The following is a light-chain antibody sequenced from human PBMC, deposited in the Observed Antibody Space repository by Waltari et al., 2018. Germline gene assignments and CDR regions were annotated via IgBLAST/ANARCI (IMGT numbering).Light chain of an antibody. CDR2: GAS. CDR1: ESVINNY. Sequence: EIVLTQFPGTLSLSPGERATLSCRASESVINNYITWYQQKPGPAPRLFIYGASRGATGIPDRFSGSGYGTEFTLTISRLEPEDFAIYYCQQYGRSPRTFGQGTKPEIK. CDR3: QQYGRSPRT. J-gene: IGKJ2*01. V-gene: IGKV3-20*01.